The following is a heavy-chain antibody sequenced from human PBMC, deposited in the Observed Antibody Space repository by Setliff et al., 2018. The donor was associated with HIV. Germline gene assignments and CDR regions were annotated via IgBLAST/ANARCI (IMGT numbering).Heavy chain of an antibody. Sequence: SETLSLTCTVSGGSINDYYWSWIRQPPGKGLEWIGYIYYSGSTNYNPSLKSRITISVDTSKSKFSLTLRSVTAADTAVYYCARLPPYCGGYCFNFDYWGQGKLVTVPQ. V-gene: IGHV4-59*08. CDR2: IYYSGST. D-gene: IGHD2-21*02. CDR1: GGSINDYY. J-gene: IGHJ4*02. CDR3: ARLPPYCGGYCFNFDY.